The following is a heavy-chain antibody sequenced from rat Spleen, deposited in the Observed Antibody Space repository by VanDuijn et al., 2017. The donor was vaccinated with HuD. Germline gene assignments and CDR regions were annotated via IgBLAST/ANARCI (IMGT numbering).Heavy chain of an antibody. V-gene: IGHV5-19*01. CDR3: ATDLRDNSGYYFDY. D-gene: IGHD4-3*01. Sequence: EVQLVESGGGLVQPGRSLKLSCAASGFTFSRYNMHWIRQAPTRGLEWVASISPTGDSTYYRDSVKGRFTISRDNAKSTLYLQMDSLRSEDTATYYCATDLRDNSGYYFDYWGQGVMVTVSS. J-gene: IGHJ2*01. CDR2: ISPTGDST. CDR1: GFTFSRYN.